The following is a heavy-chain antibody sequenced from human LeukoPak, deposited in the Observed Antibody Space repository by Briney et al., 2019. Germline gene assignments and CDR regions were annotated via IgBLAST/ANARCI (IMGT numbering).Heavy chain of an antibody. CDR3: AKGPQYCSSTSCSYYFYYGMDV. Sequence: GGSLRLSCAASGFTFSNYAMSWVRQAPGKGLEWVSGIGGSGDSTYYAASVKGRFTISRDNSKNTLYLQMNSLRAEDTAVYYCAKGPQYCSSTSCSYYFYYGMDVWGQGTAVTVSS. J-gene: IGHJ6*02. CDR2: IGGSGDST. CDR1: GFTFSNYA. D-gene: IGHD2-2*01. V-gene: IGHV3-23*01.